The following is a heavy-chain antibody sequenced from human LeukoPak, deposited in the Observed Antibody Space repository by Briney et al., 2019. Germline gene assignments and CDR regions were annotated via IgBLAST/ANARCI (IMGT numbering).Heavy chain of an antibody. V-gene: IGHV4-61*01. CDR1: GGPISSSSYY. J-gene: IGHJ6*03. D-gene: IGHD6-13*01. CDR2: NYYSGST. Sequence: SETLSLTCTVSGGPISSSSYYWSWSRQPPGKGLEWIGYNYYSGSTNNNPSLKSRVTISVDTSKNQFSLKLSSVTAADTAVYYCARTTEAHSWRTRYYDYYMDVWGKGTTVTVSS. CDR3: ARTTEAHSWRTRYYDYYMDV.